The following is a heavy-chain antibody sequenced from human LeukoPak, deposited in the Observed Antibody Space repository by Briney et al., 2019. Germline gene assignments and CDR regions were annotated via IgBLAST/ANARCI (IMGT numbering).Heavy chain of an antibody. V-gene: IGHV3-23*01. CDR1: GFTFSSYA. CDR3: AKGWRDYYGSGSYDY. D-gene: IGHD3-10*01. CDR2: ISGSGGST. J-gene: IGHJ4*02. Sequence: GGSLRLSCAASGFTFSSYAMSWVRQAPGKGLEWVSAISGSGGSTYYADSVKGRFTISRDNSKNTLYLQMNSLRAEDTAVYYCAKGWRDYYGSGSYDYGGQGTLVTVSA.